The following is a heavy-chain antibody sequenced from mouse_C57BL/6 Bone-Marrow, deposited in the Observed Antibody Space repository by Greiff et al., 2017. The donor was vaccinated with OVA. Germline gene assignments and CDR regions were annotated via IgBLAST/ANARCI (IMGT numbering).Heavy chain of an antibody. CDR3: VRGRGAY. Sequence: EVKVEESGGGLVQPKGSLKLSCAASGFSFNTYAMNWVRQAPGKGLEWVARIRSKSNNYATYYADSVKDRFTISRDDSESMLYLQMNNLKTEDTAMYYCVRGRGAYWGQGTLVTVSA. CDR2: IRSKSNNYAT. V-gene: IGHV10-1*01. J-gene: IGHJ3*01. CDR1: GFSFNTYA.